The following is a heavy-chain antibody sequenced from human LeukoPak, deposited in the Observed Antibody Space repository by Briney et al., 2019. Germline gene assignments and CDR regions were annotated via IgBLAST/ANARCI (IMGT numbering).Heavy chain of an antibody. CDR1: GYTLTELS. Sequence: EASVTVSFKVSGYTLTELSMHWVRQAPGKGLEWMGGFDPEDGETIYAQKFQGRVTMTEDTSTDTAYMELSSLRSEDTAVYYCATAGYSGYGMDVWGQGTTVTVSS. CDR3: ATAGYSGYGMDV. V-gene: IGHV1-24*01. J-gene: IGHJ6*02. CDR2: FDPEDGET. D-gene: IGHD6-13*01.